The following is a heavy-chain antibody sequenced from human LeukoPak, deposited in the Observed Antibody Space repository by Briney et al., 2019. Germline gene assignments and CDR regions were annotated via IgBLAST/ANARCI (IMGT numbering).Heavy chain of an antibody. J-gene: IGHJ5*02. CDR2: IHSSGYT. Sequence: PSETLSLTCTVSGGSISSFYWTWLRQPPGQGLAWIAYIHSSGYTNYNPSLKSRVTISVDTSKNQFSLKVTSVTAADTAVYYCAKRQGPNSGSYDYFDPWGQGTLVTVSS. CDR3: AKRQGPNSGSYDYFDP. V-gene: IGHV4-4*09. CDR1: GGSISSFY. D-gene: IGHD1-26*01.